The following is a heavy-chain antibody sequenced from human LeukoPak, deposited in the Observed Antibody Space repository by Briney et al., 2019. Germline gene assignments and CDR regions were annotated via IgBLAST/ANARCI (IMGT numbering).Heavy chain of an antibody. CDR3: ARTPLRLNWFDP. CDR1: GGSISSYY. J-gene: IGHJ5*02. V-gene: IGHV4-59*08. CDR2: IYYSGST. D-gene: IGHD5/OR15-5a*01. Sequence: SETLSLTCTVSGGSISSYYWGWIRQPPGKGLEWIGYIYYSGSTNYNPSLKSRVTISVDTSKNQFSLKLSSVTAADTAVYYCARTPLRLNWFDPWGQGTLVTVSS.